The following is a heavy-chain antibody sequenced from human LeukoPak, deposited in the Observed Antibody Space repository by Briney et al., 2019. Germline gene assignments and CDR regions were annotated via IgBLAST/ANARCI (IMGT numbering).Heavy chain of an antibody. D-gene: IGHD6-13*01. V-gene: IGHV3-23*01. CDR1: RFTFSSYT. CDR3: TREWAAAVYYYCMDV. Sequence: GGSLRLSCAASRFTFSSYTMSWVRQAPGRGLEWVSGISGSGGSTYYADSVKGRFTISRDNSKNTLYLQMNSLRAEDTAVYYCTREWAAAVYYYCMDVWGKGTTVTVSS. CDR2: ISGSGGST. J-gene: IGHJ6*03.